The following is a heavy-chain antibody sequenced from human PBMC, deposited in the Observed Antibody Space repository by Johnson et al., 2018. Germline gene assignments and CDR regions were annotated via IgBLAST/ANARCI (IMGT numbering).Heavy chain of an antibody. CDR2: ISYAGSNK. D-gene: IGHD6-13*01. Sequence: QVQLVQSGGGVVQPGRSLRLSCAASGFTFSSYGMHWVRQAPGKGLEWVAVISYAGSNKYYADSVKGRFTTSRDNSKNTLYLQMNSLRAEDTAVYYCARDRPGIAAAGPAEYVQHWGQGTLVTVSA. V-gene: IGHV3-30*03. CDR3: ARDRPGIAAAGPAEYVQH. CDR1: GFTFSSYG. J-gene: IGHJ1*01.